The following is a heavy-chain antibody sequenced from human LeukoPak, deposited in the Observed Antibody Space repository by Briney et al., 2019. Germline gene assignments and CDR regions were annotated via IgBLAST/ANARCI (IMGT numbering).Heavy chain of an antibody. CDR2: INHSGST. V-gene: IGHV4-34*01. Sequence: PSETLSLTCAVYGGSFSGYYWSWIRQPPGKGLEWIGEINHSGSTNYNPSLKSRVTISVDTSKNQFSLKLSSVTAADTAVYYCARDKREECSSTSCPDAFDIWGQGTMVTVSS. CDR1: GGSFSGYY. D-gene: IGHD2-2*01. CDR3: ARDKREECSSTSCPDAFDI. J-gene: IGHJ3*02.